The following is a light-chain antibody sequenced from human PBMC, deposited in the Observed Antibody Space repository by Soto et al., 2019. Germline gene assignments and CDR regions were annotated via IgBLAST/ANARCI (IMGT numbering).Light chain of an antibody. CDR3: QHSYSTPRA. V-gene: IGKV1-39*01. Sequence: DIQLTQSPSSLSASVGDRVTITCRASQSISSYLNWYQQKPGKAPKLLIYAASSLQSGVPSRFSGSGSGTDFTLTISSLQPEDFETYYCQHSYSTPRAFGQGTKLDIK. J-gene: IGKJ1*01. CDR1: QSISSY. CDR2: AAS.